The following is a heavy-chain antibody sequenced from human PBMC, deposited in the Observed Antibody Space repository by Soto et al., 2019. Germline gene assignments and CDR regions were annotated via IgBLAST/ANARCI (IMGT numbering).Heavy chain of an antibody. D-gene: IGHD2-15*01. CDR2: IYKSTTT. V-gene: IGHV4-30-4*01. CDR3: ARGRYCLTGRCFPNWFDS. Sequence: RSLTCSVSGDSISTVDYFWAWIRQPPGQALEYIGYIYKSTTTYYNPSFESRVAISLDTSKSQFSLTVTSVTAADTAVYFCARGRYCLTGRCFPNWFDSWGQGTLVTVSS. CDR1: GDSISTVDYF. J-gene: IGHJ5*01.